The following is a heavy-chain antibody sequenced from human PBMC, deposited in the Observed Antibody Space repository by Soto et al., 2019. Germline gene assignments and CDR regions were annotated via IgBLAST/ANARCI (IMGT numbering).Heavy chain of an antibody. CDR3: ARDRRYSSSPSYYYYGMDV. J-gene: IGHJ6*02. D-gene: IGHD6-6*01. CDR2: IYYSGST. Sequence: TSETLSLTCTVSGGSISSGDYYWSWIRQPPGKGLEWIGYIYYSGSTYYNPSLKSRVTISVDTSKNQFSLKLSSVTAADTAVYYCARDRRYSSSPSYYYYGMDVWGQGTTVTVSS. CDR1: GGSISSGDYY. V-gene: IGHV4-30-4*01.